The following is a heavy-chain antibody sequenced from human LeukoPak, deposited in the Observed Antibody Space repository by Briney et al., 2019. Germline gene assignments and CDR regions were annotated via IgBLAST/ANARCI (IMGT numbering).Heavy chain of an antibody. CDR1: GFTFSSYW. CDR2: INSDGSST. CDR3: ARELYGDYVRGIDY. Sequence: GGSLRLSCAASGFTFSSYWMHWVRQAPGKGLVWVSRINSDGSSTSYADSVKGRFTISRYNAKNTLYLQMNSLTAEDTAVYYCARELYGDYVRGIDYWGQGTLVTVSS. V-gene: IGHV3-74*01. D-gene: IGHD4-17*01. J-gene: IGHJ4*02.